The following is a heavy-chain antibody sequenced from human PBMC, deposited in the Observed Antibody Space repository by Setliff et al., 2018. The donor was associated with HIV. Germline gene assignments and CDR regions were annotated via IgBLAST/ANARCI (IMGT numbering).Heavy chain of an antibody. J-gene: IGHJ4*02. D-gene: IGHD6-13*01. CDR1: GGSISSGGYY. CDR2: IYHSGSF. V-gene: IGHV4-39*01. CDR3: ARLAGQRTIAAADYFFDF. Sequence: SETLSLTCSVSGGSISSGGYYWSWIRQPPGKGLEWIGSIYHSGSFYYSPSLKSRVTLFLDTSKNQFSLTLNSLTAADTAVYYCARLAGQRTIAAADYFFDFWGQGALVTVSS.